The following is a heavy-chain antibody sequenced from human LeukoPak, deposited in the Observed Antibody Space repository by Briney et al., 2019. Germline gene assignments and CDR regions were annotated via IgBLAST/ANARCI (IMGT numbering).Heavy chain of an antibody. CDR1: GGSISSSSYY. J-gene: IGHJ6*03. CDR2: IYYSGST. D-gene: IGHD3-10*01. CDR3: ARGGGADGYYMDV. V-gene: IGHV4-39*01. Sequence: PSETLSLTCTVSGGSISSSSYYWGWIRQPPGKGLEWIGSIYYSGSTYYNPSLKSRVTISVDTSKNQFSLKLSSVTAADTAVYYCARGGGADGYYMDVWGKGTTVTVSS.